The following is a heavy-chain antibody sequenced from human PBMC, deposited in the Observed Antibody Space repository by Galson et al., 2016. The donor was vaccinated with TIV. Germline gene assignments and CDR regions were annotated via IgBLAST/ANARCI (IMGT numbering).Heavy chain of an antibody. V-gene: IGHV1-3*01. CDR2: IKGESGHT. CDR1: GYTFTNHV. CDR3: ARVYGGAGYWYFDL. Sequence: SVKVSCKASGYTFTNHVIHWVRQAPGQSLEWMGWIKGESGHTKYSEKFQGRVTFTRDTSVTTIYMELRYLRSDDSAVYYCARVYGGAGYWYFDLWGRGTPVIVSS. J-gene: IGHJ2*01. D-gene: IGHD4-23*01.